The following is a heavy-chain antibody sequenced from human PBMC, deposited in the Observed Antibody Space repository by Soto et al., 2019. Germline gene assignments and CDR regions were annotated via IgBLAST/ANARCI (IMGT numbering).Heavy chain of an antibody. V-gene: IGHV3-33*03. Sequence: HPGGSLRLSCAASGFSFSSYGMHWVRQAPGKGLDWVAVIWYDGSNKYYAESVKGRFTISRDNSKNTLYVQMNSLTVEDTAVYYCARAQYTGSYFDACDVWGRGTMVTVSS. CDR3: ARAQYTGSYFDACDV. J-gene: IGHJ3*01. CDR1: GFSFSSYG. D-gene: IGHD1-26*01. CDR2: IWYDGSNK.